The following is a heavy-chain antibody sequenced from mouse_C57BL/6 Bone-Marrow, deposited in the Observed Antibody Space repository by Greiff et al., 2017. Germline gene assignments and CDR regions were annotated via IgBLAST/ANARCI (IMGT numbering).Heavy chain of an antibody. D-gene: IGHD1-1*01. CDR3: ARQKGLYYGSSYRGYFDV. J-gene: IGHJ1*03. Sequence: EVKLMESGGGLVQPGGSLKLSCAASGFTFSDYYMYWVRQTPEKRLEWVAYISNGGGSTYYPDTVKGRFTISRDNAKNTLYLQMSRLKSEDTAMYYWARQKGLYYGSSYRGYFDVWGTGTTVTVSS. CDR1: GFTFSDYY. V-gene: IGHV5-12*01. CDR2: ISNGGGST.